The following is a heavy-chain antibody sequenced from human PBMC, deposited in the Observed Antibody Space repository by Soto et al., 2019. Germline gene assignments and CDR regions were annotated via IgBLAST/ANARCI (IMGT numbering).Heavy chain of an antibody. CDR1: GGPISSYY. CDR3: AREDSSSWPTLGWFDP. CDR2: IYYSGST. Sequence: PSETLSLTCTVSGGPISSYYWSRIRQPPGKGLEWIGYIYYSGSTNYNPSLKSRVTISVDTSKNQFSLKLSSVTAADTAVYYCAREDSSSWPTLGWFDPWGQGTLVTVSS. V-gene: IGHV4-59*01. J-gene: IGHJ5*02. D-gene: IGHD6-13*01.